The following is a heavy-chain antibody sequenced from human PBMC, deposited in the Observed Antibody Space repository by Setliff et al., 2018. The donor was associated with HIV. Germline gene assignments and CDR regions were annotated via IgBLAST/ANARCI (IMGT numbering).Heavy chain of an antibody. CDR1: GGTFSNYA. CDR3: ARVAYASLSSSWYLLDYYYYLDV. Sequence: SVKVSCKASGGTFSNYAISWVRQAPGQGLEWMAGFIPMFGIGNYPQKFQGRVTITADESTSTVYMELSSLRSDDTAVYYCARVAYASLSSSWYLLDYYYYLDVWGKGTTVTVSS. V-gene: IGHV1-69*13. CDR2: FIPMFGIG. J-gene: IGHJ6*03. D-gene: IGHD6-13*01.